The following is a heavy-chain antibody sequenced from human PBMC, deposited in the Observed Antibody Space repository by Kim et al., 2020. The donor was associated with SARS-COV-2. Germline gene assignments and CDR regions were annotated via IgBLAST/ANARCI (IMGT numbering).Heavy chain of an antibody. CDR3: ARYKSGWYVFDY. CDR1: GGSFSGYY. Sequence: SETLSLTCAVYGGSFSGYYWSWIRQPPGKGLEWIGEINHSGSTNYNPSLKSRVTISVDTSKNQFSLKLSSVTAADTAVYYCARYKSGWYVFDYWGQGTLVTVSS. V-gene: IGHV4-34*01. D-gene: IGHD6-19*01. J-gene: IGHJ4*02. CDR2: INHSGST.